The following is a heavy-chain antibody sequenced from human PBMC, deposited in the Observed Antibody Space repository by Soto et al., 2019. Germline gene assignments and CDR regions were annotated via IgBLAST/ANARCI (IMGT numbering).Heavy chain of an antibody. Sequence: PATLSLTCAIYGGSLSGSSWNWIRQFPGQGLEWIGEINHRGSINYNPSLESRITISVDTSRNQFSLKLRSLTAADTAVYYCAVGCSFITTPRVPSDPWGHVPLVTVAS. J-gene: IGHJ5*02. CDR3: AVGCSFITTPRVPSDP. CDR1: GGSLSGSS. CDR2: INHRGSI. D-gene: IGHD3-10*01. V-gene: IGHV4-34*01.